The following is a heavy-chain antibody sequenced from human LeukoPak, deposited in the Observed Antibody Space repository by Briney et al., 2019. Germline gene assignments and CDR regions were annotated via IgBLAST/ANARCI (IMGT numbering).Heavy chain of an antibody. V-gene: IGHV4-4*02. Sequence: GSLRLSCAASGSTFSSYAMSWVRQPPGKGLEWIGEIHHDGRINYNPSLKSRVTLSVDKSKNQFSLRLNSVTAADTAMYYCARSHDHLWGNYPDYWGQGTLVTVSS. CDR1: GSTFSSYA. CDR2: IHHDGRI. CDR3: ARSHDHLWGNYPDY. J-gene: IGHJ4*02. D-gene: IGHD3-16*02.